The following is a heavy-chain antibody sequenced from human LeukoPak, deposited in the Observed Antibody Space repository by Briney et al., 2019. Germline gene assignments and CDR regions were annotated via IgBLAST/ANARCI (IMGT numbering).Heavy chain of an antibody. D-gene: IGHD4-17*01. CDR2: ISSSSSYI. J-gene: IGHJ5*02. V-gene: IGHV3-21*01. CDR1: GFTFSSYS. Sequence: GGSLRLSCAASGFTFSSYSMNWVRQAPGKGLEWVSSISSSSSYIYYADSVKGRFTISRDNAKNSLYLQMNSLRAEDTAVYYCARDVNYGDYGGGWFDPWGQGTLVTVSS. CDR3: ARDVNYGDYGGGWFDP.